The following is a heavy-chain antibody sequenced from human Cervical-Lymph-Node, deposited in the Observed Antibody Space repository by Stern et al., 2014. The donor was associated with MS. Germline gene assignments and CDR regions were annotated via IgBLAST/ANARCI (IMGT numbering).Heavy chain of an antibody. Sequence: DQLVESGGGVVHPGRSLRLSCTVSGFTFSDYGLHWVRQAPGKGLEWVAVISYDGSKKFYGDSVKGRFTISRDNSKNTLYLEMNSLSAEDTAVYYCARPFCSNGVCYLSYDFWGQGTLVTVSS. D-gene: IGHD2-8*01. CDR2: ISYDGSKK. J-gene: IGHJ4*02. V-gene: IGHV3-30*03. CDR1: GFTFSDYG. CDR3: ARPFCSNGVCYLSYDF.